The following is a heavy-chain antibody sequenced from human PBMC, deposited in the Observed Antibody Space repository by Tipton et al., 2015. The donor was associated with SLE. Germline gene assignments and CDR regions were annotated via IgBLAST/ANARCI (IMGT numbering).Heavy chain of an antibody. V-gene: IGHV4-39*07. Sequence: TLSLTCTVSGGSISSSSYYWGWIRQPPGKGLEWIGSIYYSGSTNYNPSLKSRVAISVDTSKNQFSLKLSSVTAADTAVYYCARSYRPSASDIWGQGTMVSVSS. CDR1: GGSISSSSYY. J-gene: IGHJ3*02. CDR3: ARSYRPSASDI. CDR2: IYYSGST. D-gene: IGHD5-18*01.